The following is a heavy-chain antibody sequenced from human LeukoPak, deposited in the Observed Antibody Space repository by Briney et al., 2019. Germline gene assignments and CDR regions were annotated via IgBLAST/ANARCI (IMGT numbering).Heavy chain of an antibody. Sequence: SVKVSCKASGGTFSSYAISWVRQAPGQGLEWMGRIIPILGIANYAQKFQGRVTITADKSTSTAYMELSSLRSGDTAVYYCASSSVVVTAMGAFDIWGQGTMVTVSS. J-gene: IGHJ3*02. CDR1: GGTFSSYA. D-gene: IGHD2-21*02. CDR2: IIPILGIA. CDR3: ASSSVVVTAMGAFDI. V-gene: IGHV1-69*04.